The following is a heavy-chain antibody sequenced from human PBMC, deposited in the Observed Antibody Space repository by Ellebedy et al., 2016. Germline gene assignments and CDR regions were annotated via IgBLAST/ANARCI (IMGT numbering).Heavy chain of an antibody. V-gene: IGHV3-30*03. D-gene: IGHD3-22*01. J-gene: IGHJ5*02. CDR1: GFTFSTYG. CDR2: ISYDGSNK. CDR3: ARDRHDRTMGRFDP. Sequence: GESLKISCAASGFTFSTYGMHWVRQAPGKGLEWVALISYDGSNKYYADSVKGRFTISRDNSKNTLYLQMNSLRAEDTAVYYCARDRHDRTMGRFDPWGQGTLVTVSS.